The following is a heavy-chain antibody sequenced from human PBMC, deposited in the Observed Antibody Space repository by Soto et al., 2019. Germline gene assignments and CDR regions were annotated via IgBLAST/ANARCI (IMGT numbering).Heavy chain of an antibody. D-gene: IGHD2-21*02. CDR2: ISYSGST. CDR1: GASLSSYY. V-gene: IGHV4-59*12. Sequence: SETMSLTCVVSGASLSSYYGSWIRQPPGKGLEWIGYISYSGSTYYNTSLKSRVTISVDTSRNQFSLIVNSVTAADTAVYYCARDHHGDYSSDYWGQGTLVTVS. CDR3: ARDHHGDYSSDY. J-gene: IGHJ4*02.